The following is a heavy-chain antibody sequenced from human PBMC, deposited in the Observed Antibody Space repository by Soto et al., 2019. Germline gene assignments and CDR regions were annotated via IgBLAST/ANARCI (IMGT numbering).Heavy chain of an antibody. CDR3: ARKGAAASYAHYYMDV. V-gene: IGHV4-59*01. CDR2: VYYSGNT. D-gene: IGHD6-13*01. Sequence: QVQLQESGPGLVKPSETLSLTCTVSGGSISPYYWSWIRQPPGKGLEWIGYVYYSGNTNYNPSLESPHTISVDTSRNQFSLNLTSATAADTAVYYCARKGAAASYAHYYMDVWGRGTTVTVSS. J-gene: IGHJ6*03. CDR1: GGSISPYY.